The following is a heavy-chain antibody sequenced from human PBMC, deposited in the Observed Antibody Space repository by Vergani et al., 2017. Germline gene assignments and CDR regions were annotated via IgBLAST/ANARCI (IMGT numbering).Heavy chain of an antibody. Sequence: VQLLESGGGLVQPGGSLRLSCAASGFTFSSYAMSWVRQAPGKGLEWIGEIYHSGSTNYNPSLKSRVTISVDKSKNQFSLKLSSVTAADTAVYYCAREGYCSGGSCYSFDYWGQGTLVTVSS. CDR1: GFTFSSYAM. CDR2: IYHSGST. J-gene: IGHJ4*02. D-gene: IGHD2-15*01. V-gene: IGHV4-4*02. CDR3: AREGYCSGGSCYSFDY.